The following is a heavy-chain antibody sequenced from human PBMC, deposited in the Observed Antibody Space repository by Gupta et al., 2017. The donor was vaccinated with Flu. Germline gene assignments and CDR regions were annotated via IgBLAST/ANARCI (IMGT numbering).Heavy chain of an antibody. D-gene: IGHD2-15*01. CDR3: AKDNGEGHCIGGSCYPSFNWLDP. Sequence: QVQLVESGGGVVQPGRSLRLSCAASGFTFSNYAIHWVRQAPGKGLEWVAAISYDGSSEYYAESVKGRFTISRDNSKNTLYLQMNSLRAEDTAVYCCAKDNGEGHCIGGSCYPSFNWLDPWGQGTLVTVFS. V-gene: IGHV3-30*18. CDR1: GFTFSNYA. CDR2: ISYDGSSE. J-gene: IGHJ5*02.